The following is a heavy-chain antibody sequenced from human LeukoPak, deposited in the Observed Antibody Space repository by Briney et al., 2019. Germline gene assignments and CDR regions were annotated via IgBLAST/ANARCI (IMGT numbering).Heavy chain of an antibody. CDR2: IYYSGST. Sequence: SETLSLTCTVSGGSISSYYWSWIRQPPGKGLEWIGYIYYSGSTNYNPSLKSRVTISVDTSKNQFSLKLSSVTAADTAVYYCARGPSTYYYDSSGYYASSTFDYWGQGTLVTVSS. D-gene: IGHD3-22*01. CDR3: ARGPSTYYYDSSGYYASSTFDY. J-gene: IGHJ4*02. V-gene: IGHV4-59*01. CDR1: GGSISSYY.